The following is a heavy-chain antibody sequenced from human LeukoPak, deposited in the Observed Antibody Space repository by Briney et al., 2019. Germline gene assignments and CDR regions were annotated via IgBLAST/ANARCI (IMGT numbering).Heavy chain of an antibody. CDR2: IIPIFGTA. CDR3: ARTVGSSSSVNWFDP. J-gene: IGHJ5*02. V-gene: IGHV1-69*13. Sequence: SVKVSCKASGGTFSSYAISWVRQAPGQGLEWMGGIIPIFGTANYAQKFQGRVTITADESTSTAYMELSSLRSVDTAVYYCARTVGSSSSVNWFDPWGQGTLVTVSS. D-gene: IGHD6-6*01. CDR1: GGTFSSYA.